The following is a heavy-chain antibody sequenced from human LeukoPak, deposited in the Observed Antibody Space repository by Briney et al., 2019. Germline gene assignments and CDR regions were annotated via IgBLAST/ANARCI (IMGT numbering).Heavy chain of an antibody. J-gene: IGHJ5*02. CDR2: IIGTSGTATI. D-gene: IGHD3-10*01. Sequence: GGSLRLSCAASGLTFSTYSMNWVRQAPGKGLEWVSYIIGTSGTATIHYADSVKGRFTISRDDAKNSLYLQMNSLRDEDTAVYYCARAPRGADNWFDPWGQGTLVTVSS. CDR1: GLTFSTYS. V-gene: IGHV3-48*02. CDR3: ARAPRGADNWFDP.